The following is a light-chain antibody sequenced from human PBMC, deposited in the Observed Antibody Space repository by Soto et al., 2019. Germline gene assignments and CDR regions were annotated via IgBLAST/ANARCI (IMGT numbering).Light chain of an antibody. CDR3: SSYTNTLTDV. CDR2: EVN. CDR1: NSDVGGYNY. J-gene: IGLJ1*01. V-gene: IGLV2-14*01. Sequence: QPASVSGSPGQSITISCTGTNSDVGGYNYVSWYQQLPGKAPKLMIYEVNNRPSGVSNRFSGSQSGNTASLTISGLQAEDGADYYCSSYTNTLTDVFGIGTKLTVL.